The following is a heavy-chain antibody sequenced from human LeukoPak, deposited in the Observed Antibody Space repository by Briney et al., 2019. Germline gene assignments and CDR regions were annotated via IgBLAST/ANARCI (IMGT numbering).Heavy chain of an antibody. Sequence: SETLSLTCTVSGGSVSSYYWNWIRPPPGKGLEWIGYIYYSGSTNYNPSLKSRVTISVDTSKNQFSLNLSSVTAADTAVYYCARSSILYGSGSYINWFDPWGQGTLVTVSS. J-gene: IGHJ5*02. CDR3: ARSSILYGSGSYINWFDP. CDR2: IYYSGST. V-gene: IGHV4-59*02. D-gene: IGHD3-10*01. CDR1: GGSVSSYY.